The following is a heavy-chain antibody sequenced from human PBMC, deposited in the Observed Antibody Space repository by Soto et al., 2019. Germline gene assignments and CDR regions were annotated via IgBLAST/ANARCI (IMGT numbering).Heavy chain of an antibody. Sequence: QVQLVESGGGVVQPGRSLRLSCAASGFTFSSYAMHWVRQAPGKGLEWVAVISYDGSNKYYADSVKGRFTISRDNSKNTLYLQMNSLRAEDTAVYYCARSQGIAADGMRRYYYGMDVCGKGTTVTVSS. J-gene: IGHJ6*04. V-gene: IGHV3-30-3*01. CDR1: GFTFSSYA. D-gene: IGHD6-13*01. CDR2: ISYDGSNK. CDR3: ARSQGIAADGMRRYYYGMDV.